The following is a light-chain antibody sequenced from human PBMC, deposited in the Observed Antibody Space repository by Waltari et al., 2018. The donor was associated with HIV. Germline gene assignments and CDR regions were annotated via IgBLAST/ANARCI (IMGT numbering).Light chain of an antibody. V-gene: IGKV3-11*01. CDR3: QQRHSFPPT. CDR1: PHIEPF. CDR2: DAS. J-gene: IGKJ4*01. Sequence: EIVLTQSPATLSLSPGASATLSCRASPHIEPFLVWYKQKPGQAPRLVVYDASKRASGVPTRFTGSWSGTDFTLTIDNLEPEDFALYFCQQRHSFPPTFGGGSKVE.